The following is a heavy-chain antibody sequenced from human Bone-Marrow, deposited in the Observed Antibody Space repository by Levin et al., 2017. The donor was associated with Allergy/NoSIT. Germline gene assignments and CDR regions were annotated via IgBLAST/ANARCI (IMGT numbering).Heavy chain of an antibody. V-gene: IGHV1-69*04. CDR3: ARAFYYDSSGNYRSAFDL. CDR2: IIPMPGIT. Sequence: PGESLKISCKASGGSFSSYPINWVRQAPGQGLEWMGRIIPMPGITNYTQNFQERVTITADRSTSTAYMELRRLRSEYAAVYYCARAFYYDSSGNYRSAFDLWGQGTRVTVSS. CDR1: GGSFSSYP. D-gene: IGHD3-22*01. J-gene: IGHJ3*01.